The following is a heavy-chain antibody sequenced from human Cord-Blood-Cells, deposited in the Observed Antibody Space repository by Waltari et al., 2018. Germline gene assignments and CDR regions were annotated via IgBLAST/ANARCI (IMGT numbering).Heavy chain of an antibody. D-gene: IGHD2-15*01. CDR3: ASGQLLLHSFDY. V-gene: IGHV1-3*01. Sequence: QVQLVQSGAEVKKPGASVKVSCKASGYTFPRYAIHWVRQPPGQRLEWMGWINAGNGNTKYSQKFQGRVTITRDTSASTAYMELSSLRSEDTAVYYCASGQLLLHSFDYWGQGTLVTVSS. CDR2: INAGNGNT. CDR1: GYTFPRYA. J-gene: IGHJ4*02.